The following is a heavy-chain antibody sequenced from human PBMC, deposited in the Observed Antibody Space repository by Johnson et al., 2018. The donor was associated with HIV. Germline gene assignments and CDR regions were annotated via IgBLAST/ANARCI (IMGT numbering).Heavy chain of an antibody. CDR1: GFTVSSNY. J-gene: IGHJ3*02. CDR2: IYSGGST. D-gene: IGHD2-21*01. CDR3: AREGGDRFVGFDAFDI. V-gene: IGHV3-53*01. Sequence: VQLVESGGGLIQPGGSLRLSCAASGFTVSSNYMSWVRQAPGKGLEWVSVIYSGGSTYYADSVKGRFTISRDNSKNTLYLQMNSLRAEDTAVYYCAREGGDRFVGFDAFDIWGQGTMVTVSS.